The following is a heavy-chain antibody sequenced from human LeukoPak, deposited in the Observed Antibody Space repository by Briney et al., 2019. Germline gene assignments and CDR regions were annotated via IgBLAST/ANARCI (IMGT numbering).Heavy chain of an antibody. D-gene: IGHD6-13*01. V-gene: IGHV1-8*02. Sequence: ASVKVSCKASGYTFTGYYMHWVRQAPGQGLEWMGWMNPNSGNTGYAQKFQGRVTMTRNTSISTAYMELSSLRSEDTAVYYCARVPAYSSSWYNRAHFDYWGQGTLVTVSS. CDR3: ARVPAYSSSWYNRAHFDY. CDR1: GYTFTGYY. CDR2: MNPNSGNT. J-gene: IGHJ4*02.